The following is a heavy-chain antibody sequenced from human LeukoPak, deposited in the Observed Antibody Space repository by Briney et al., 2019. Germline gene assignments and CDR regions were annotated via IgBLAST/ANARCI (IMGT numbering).Heavy chain of an antibody. CDR3: ARGNSGCYRNTKFDY. CDR1: GFTFDDYG. V-gene: IGHV3-20*04. CDR2: INWNGGST. D-gene: IGHD3-22*01. Sequence: GGSLRLSCAASGFTFDDYGMSWVRQAPGKGLGWVSGINWNGGSTGYADSVKGRFTISRDNAKNSLYLQMNSLRAEDTALYYCARGNSGCYRNTKFDYWGQGTLVTVSS. J-gene: IGHJ4*02.